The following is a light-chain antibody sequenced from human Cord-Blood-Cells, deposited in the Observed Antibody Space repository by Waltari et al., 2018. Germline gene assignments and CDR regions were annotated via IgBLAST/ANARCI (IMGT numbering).Light chain of an antibody. Sequence: DIQMTQSPSSLSASVGDRVTITCRASQSICSYLNWYQQKPGKAHKLLIYAASSVQSGLPSRFSGSGSETDFTLTISSLQPKDFATYYCQQSYSTPYTFGQGTKLEIK. CDR3: QQSYSTPYT. CDR1: QSICSY. J-gene: IGKJ2*01. CDR2: AAS. V-gene: IGKV1-39*01.